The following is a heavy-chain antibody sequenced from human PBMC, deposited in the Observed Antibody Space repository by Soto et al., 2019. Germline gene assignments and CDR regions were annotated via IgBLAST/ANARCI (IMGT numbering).Heavy chain of an antibody. D-gene: IGHD2-2*01. Sequence: ASVKVSCKASGYTFTGYYMHWVRQAPGQGLEWMGWINPNSGGTNYAQKFQGWVTMTRDTSISTAYMELSRLRSDDTAVYYCAREGLVVVTDNVETGYYYYGMDVWGQGTTVTVSS. CDR1: GYTFTGYY. J-gene: IGHJ6*02. CDR3: AREGLVVVTDNVETGYYYYGMDV. V-gene: IGHV1-2*04. CDR2: INPNSGGT.